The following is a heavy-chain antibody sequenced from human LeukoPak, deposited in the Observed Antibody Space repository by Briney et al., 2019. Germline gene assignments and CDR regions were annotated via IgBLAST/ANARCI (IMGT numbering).Heavy chain of an antibody. CDR2: ISSNGGST. J-gene: IGHJ4*02. Sequence: GGSLRLSCAASGFTFSSYAMHWVRQAPGKGLEYVSAISSNGGSTYYANSVKGRFTISRDNSKNTLYLQMNSLRAEDTAIYYCAGQSGYTYDTDYWGQGTPVTVSS. V-gene: IGHV3-64*01. D-gene: IGHD5-18*01. CDR3: AGQSGYTYDTDY. CDR1: GFTFSSYA.